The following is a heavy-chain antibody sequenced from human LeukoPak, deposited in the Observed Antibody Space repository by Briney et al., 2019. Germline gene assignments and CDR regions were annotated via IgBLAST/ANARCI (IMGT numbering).Heavy chain of an antibody. J-gene: IGHJ4*02. Sequence: PGGSLRLSCAASGFTFSDYYMSWIRQAPGKGLEWVSYISSSGSTIYYADSVKGRFTISRDNAKNSLYLQMNSLRAEDTAVYYCAKENYYDSSGYYHYWGQGTLVTVSS. CDR2: ISSSGSTI. V-gene: IGHV3-11*01. CDR3: AKENYYDSSGYYHY. D-gene: IGHD3-22*01. CDR1: GFTFSDYY.